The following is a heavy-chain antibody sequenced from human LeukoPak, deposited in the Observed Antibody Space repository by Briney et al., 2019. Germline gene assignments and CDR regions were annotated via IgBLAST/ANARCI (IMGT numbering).Heavy chain of an antibody. Sequence: SETLSLTCTVSDGSISSYYWSWIRQPPGKGLEWIGYIYYSGSTNYNPSLKSRVTISVDTSKNQFSLKLSSVTAADTAVYYCARGGYFDWLLSGYYYYGMDVWGQGTTVTVSS. CDR3: ARGGYFDWLLSGYYYYGMDV. CDR1: DGSISSYY. D-gene: IGHD3-9*01. V-gene: IGHV4-59*01. J-gene: IGHJ6*02. CDR2: IYYSGST.